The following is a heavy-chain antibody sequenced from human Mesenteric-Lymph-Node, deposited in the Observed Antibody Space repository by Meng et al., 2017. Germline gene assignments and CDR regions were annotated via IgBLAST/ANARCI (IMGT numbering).Heavy chain of an antibody. CDR3: ARPKGPTVTTFRLQNYYYGMDV. J-gene: IGHJ6*02. CDR2: IIPIFGTA. V-gene: IGHV1-69*06. D-gene: IGHD4-17*01. CDR1: GGTFSSYA. Sequence: SVKVSCKASGGTFSSYAISWVRQAPGQGLEWMGGIIPIFGTANYAQKFQGRVTITADKSTSTAYMELSSLRSEDTAVYYCARPKGPTVTTFRLQNYYYGMDVWGQGTTVTVSS.